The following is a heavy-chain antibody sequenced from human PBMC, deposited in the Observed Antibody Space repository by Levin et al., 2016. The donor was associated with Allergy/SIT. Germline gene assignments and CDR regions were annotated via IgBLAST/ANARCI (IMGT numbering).Heavy chain of an antibody. V-gene: IGHV3-48*01. CDR1: GFTFSSYS. D-gene: IGHD2-15*01. CDR3: ARSYCSGGSCYSWNDAFDI. J-gene: IGHJ3*02. Sequence: GESLKISCAASGFTFSSYSMNWVRQAPGKGLEWVSYISSSGSAIYYADSVKGRFTISRDNAKNSLYLQMNSLRAEDTAVYYCARSYCSGGSCYSWNDAFDIWGQGTMVTVSS. CDR2: ISSSGSAI.